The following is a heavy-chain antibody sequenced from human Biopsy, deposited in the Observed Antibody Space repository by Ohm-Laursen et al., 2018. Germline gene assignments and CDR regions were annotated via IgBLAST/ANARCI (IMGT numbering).Heavy chain of an antibody. V-gene: IGHV4-59*01. CDR3: ARDRGYYSDRTVPGYFDL. CDR1: GDSISSYY. J-gene: IGHJ2*01. CDR2: VYYTGST. D-gene: IGHD3-22*01. Sequence: TLSLTCTVSGDSISSYYWSWIRQPPGKGPQWIGYVYYTGSTDYNPSLQSRVTISVDTSKNHFSLRLRSVTPADTAIYYCARDRGYYSDRTVPGYFDLWGRGTLVTVSS.